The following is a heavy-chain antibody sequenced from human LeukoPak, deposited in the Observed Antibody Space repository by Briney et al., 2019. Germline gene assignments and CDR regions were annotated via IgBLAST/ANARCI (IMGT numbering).Heavy chain of an antibody. J-gene: IGHJ2*01. CDR2: IYSGSTT. V-gene: IGHV3-53*01. D-gene: IGHD3-10*01. CDR1: GFTISTKY. Sequence: GGSLRLSCAASGFTISTKYMNWVRQAPGKGLEWVSIIYSGSTTYYADSVKGRFTISRDTSKNTVSLQMNSLRAEDTAVYFCARVGDHYHWNLDLWGRGTLVTVSS. CDR3: ARVGDHYHWNLDL.